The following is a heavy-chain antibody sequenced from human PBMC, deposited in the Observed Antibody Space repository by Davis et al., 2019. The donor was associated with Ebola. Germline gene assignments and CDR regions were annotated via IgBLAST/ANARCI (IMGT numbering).Heavy chain of an antibody. CDR2: IYCGGST. Sequence: GESPITSCAASYFTVSNNYMSWVRQAPGKGLEWVSIIYCGGSTYYADSVKGRFTITRDTSKDTLYLQMNSLRAEDTAGYYCASTWDGNSYFDFWGQGTLVTVSS. CDR3: ASTWDGNSYFDF. D-gene: IGHD4-23*01. J-gene: IGHJ4*02. CDR1: YFTVSNNY. V-gene: IGHV3-53*01.